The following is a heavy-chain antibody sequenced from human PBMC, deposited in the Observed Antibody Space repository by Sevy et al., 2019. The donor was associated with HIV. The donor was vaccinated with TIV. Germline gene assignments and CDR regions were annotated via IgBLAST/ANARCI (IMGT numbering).Heavy chain of an antibody. Sequence: GGSLRLSCAASGFSLSDYYMTWIRQAPGKGLQWISYIDSTGDTIYYADSVKGRFTISRDNAKNSLYLQMNSLRAEDTAVYYCARSWEQQLHDAFDIWGQGTMVTVSS. CDR1: GFSLSDYY. D-gene: IGHD6-13*01. CDR2: IDSTGDTI. J-gene: IGHJ3*02. V-gene: IGHV3-11*04. CDR3: ARSWEQQLHDAFDI.